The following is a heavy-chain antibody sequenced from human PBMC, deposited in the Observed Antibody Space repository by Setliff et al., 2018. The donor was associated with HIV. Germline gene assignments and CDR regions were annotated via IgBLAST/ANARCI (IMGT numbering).Heavy chain of an antibody. V-gene: IGHV1-8*01. CDR3: ARGKGVGGVIITGGLDV. D-gene: IGHD3-10*01. Sequence: ASVKVSCKPPGRTFTNYDIPWMRRAPGQGLEWMGWMNPNSGVSGYALKFHDRVTMTRDTSITTLYMELSSLTSEDTAVYYCARGKGVGGVIITGGLDVWGQGTTVTVSS. J-gene: IGHJ6*02. CDR2: MNPNSGVS. CDR1: GRTFTNYD.